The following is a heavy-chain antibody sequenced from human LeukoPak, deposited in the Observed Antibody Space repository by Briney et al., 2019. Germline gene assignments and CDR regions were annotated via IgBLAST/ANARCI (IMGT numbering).Heavy chain of an antibody. CDR2: IYYSGST. D-gene: IGHD1-26*01. V-gene: IGHV4-59*01. CDR3: ARDESGSYSLDY. CDR1: GGSISSYY. Sequence: PSETLSLTCTVSGGSISSYYWSWIRQPPGKGLEWIGYIYYSGSTNYNPSLKSRVTISVDTSKNQFSLKLSSVTAADTAVYYCARDESGSYSLDYWGQGTLVTVSS. J-gene: IGHJ4*02.